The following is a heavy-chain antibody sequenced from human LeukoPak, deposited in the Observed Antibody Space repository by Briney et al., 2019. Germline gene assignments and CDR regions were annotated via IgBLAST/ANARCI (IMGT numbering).Heavy chain of an antibody. CDR1: GFTFSSYG. Sequence: GGTLRLSCAASGFTFSSYGMSWVRQAPGKGLEWVSAIGGSGGSTYYADSVKGRFTISRDNSKNTLYLQMDGLRAEDTAVYYCARGGSVWFGELFGYYYYYMDVWGKGTTVTISS. CDR3: ARGGSVWFGELFGYYYYYMDV. J-gene: IGHJ6*03. D-gene: IGHD3-10*01. CDR2: IGGSGGST. V-gene: IGHV3-23*01.